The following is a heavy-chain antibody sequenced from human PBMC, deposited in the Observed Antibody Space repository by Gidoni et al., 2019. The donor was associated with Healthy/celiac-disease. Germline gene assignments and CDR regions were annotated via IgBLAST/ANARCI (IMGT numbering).Heavy chain of an antibody. V-gene: IGHV3-43*02. D-gene: IGHD5-12*01. CDR3: AKDSTNGYNWVGTFDY. J-gene: IGHJ4*02. CDR2: SSGDGDST. Sequence: EVQLVESGGGLVQPGGSLSLSCAASGFTFDDYAMHWVRQAPVRGLGWVWLSSGDGDSTYYAEYVKGRFTISRDNSKNSLYLQMNSLRTEDTALYYCAKDSTNGYNWVGTFDYWGQGTLVTVSS. CDR1: GFTFDDYA.